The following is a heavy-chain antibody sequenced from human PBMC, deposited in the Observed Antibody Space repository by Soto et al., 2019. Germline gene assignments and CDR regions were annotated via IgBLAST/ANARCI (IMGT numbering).Heavy chain of an antibody. D-gene: IGHD6-19*01. CDR3: ARHRSSGWSDFDC. Sequence: SVKLSCKASGYTFKNYAMHCVRQAPGQRLEWMGWINPGIGNTNYSQKFQGRVTITADESTSTAYMELSSLRSEDTAMYYCARHRSSGWSDFDCWGQGTLVTVSS. CDR2: INPGIGNT. CDR1: GYTFKNYA. V-gene: IGHV1-3*01. J-gene: IGHJ4*02.